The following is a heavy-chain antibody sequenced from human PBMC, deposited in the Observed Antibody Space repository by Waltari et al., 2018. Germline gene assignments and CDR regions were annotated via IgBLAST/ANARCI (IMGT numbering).Heavy chain of an antibody. V-gene: IGHV4-61*02. CDR2: IHTPGRT. Sequence: QVQLHESGPGLVKPSQTLSLTCTVSGGSISSGDYYWSWVRQTAGTGLVWIGRIHTPGRTNYNPSLKSRVTISADTSKNQVYLTLSSVTAADAAVYYCARDWGDSYRSYSYYYGVDVWGQGTTVTVS. CDR1: GGSISSGDYY. J-gene: IGHJ6*02. CDR3: ARDWGDSYRSYSYYYGVDV. D-gene: IGHD7-27*01.